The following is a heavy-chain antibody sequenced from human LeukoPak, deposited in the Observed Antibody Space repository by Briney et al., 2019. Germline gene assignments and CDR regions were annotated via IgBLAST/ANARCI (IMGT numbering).Heavy chain of an antibody. CDR2: IYTSGST. V-gene: IGHV4-61*02. D-gene: IGHD3-10*02. CDR1: GGSISSSNYY. J-gene: IGHJ6*03. CDR3: ARAVPEIYYYYYYMDV. Sequence: SETLSLTCTVSGGSISSSNYYWNWIRQPAGKGLEWIGRIYTSGSTNYNPSLKSRVTISVDTSKNQFSLKLSSVTAADTAVYYCARAVPEIYYYYYYMDVWGKGTTVTVSS.